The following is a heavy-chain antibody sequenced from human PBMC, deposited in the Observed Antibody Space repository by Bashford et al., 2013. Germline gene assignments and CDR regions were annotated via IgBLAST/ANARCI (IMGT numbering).Heavy chain of an antibody. Sequence: SVKVSCKASGGTFSSYAISWVRQAPGQGLEWMGGIIPIFGTANYAQKFQGRVTITADESTGTAYMELSSLRSEDTAMYYCARKNIAASGTFTLDHYYGMDVWGQGTTVTVSS. V-gene: IGHV1-69*13. CDR3: ARKNIAASGTFTLDHYYGMDV. D-gene: IGHD6-13*01. CDR1: GGTFSSYA. CDR2: IIPIFGTA. J-gene: IGHJ6*02.